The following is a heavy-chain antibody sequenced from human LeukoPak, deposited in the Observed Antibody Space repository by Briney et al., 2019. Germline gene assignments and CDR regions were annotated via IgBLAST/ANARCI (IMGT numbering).Heavy chain of an antibody. CDR1: GGSISSYY. J-gene: IGHJ4*02. V-gene: IGHV4-4*07. CDR2: ISSSGST. D-gene: IGHD6-13*01. CDR3: AREGRSSHSGY. Sequence: SETLSLTCTVSGGSISSYYWTWVRQPAGKGLEWIGRISSSGSTDYNPSLKSRVTMSVDTSKNQSSLKLNSVTAADTAVYYCAREGRSSHSGYWGQGTQVTVSS.